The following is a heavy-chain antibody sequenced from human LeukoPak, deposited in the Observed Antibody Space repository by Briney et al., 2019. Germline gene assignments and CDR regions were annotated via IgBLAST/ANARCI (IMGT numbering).Heavy chain of an antibody. CDR2: INHSGST. CDR3: AREGRDGYNQHRPFYY. V-gene: IGHV4-34*01. Sequence: SETLSLTCAVYGGSFSGYYWNWIRQPPGKGLEWIGEINHSGSTNYNPSLKSRVTMSVDTSKNQFSLKLSSVTAADTAVYYCAREGRDGYNQHRPFYYWGQGTLVTVSS. CDR1: GGSFSGYY. D-gene: IGHD5-24*01. J-gene: IGHJ4*02.